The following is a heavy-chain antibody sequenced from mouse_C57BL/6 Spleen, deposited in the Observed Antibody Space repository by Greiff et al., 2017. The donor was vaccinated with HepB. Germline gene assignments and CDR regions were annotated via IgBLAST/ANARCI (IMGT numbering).Heavy chain of an antibody. CDR1: GYTFTDYY. Sequence: VQLQQSGPELVKPGASVKISCKASGYTFTDYYMNWVKQSHGKSLEWIGDINPNNGGTSYNQKFKGKATLTVDKSSSTAYMELRSLTSEDSAVYYCARGGYYGRGGYYFDYWGQGTTLTVSS. J-gene: IGHJ2*01. D-gene: IGHD1-1*01. CDR2: INPNNGGT. V-gene: IGHV1-26*01. CDR3: ARGGYYGRGGYYFDY.